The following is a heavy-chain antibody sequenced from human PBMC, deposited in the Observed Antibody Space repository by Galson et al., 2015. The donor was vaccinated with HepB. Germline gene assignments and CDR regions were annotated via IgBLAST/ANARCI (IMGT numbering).Heavy chain of an antibody. V-gene: IGHV7-4-1*02. D-gene: IGHD3-10*01. CDR2: ISTNTGNP. CDR1: GYPFTNYA. J-gene: IGHJ4*02. Sequence: SVKVSCKASGYPFTNYAMNWVRQAPGQGLEWMGWISTNTGNPSYAQGLTGRFVFSLDTSVSTAYLQISSLEAEDTAVYYCARDRYYDSGNYAYWGQGTLVTVSS. CDR3: ARDRYYDSGNYAY.